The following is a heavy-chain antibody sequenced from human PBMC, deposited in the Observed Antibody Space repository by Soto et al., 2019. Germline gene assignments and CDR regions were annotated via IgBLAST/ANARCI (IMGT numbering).Heavy chain of an antibody. J-gene: IGHJ5*01. CDR3: ARLIGNSWLDS. CDR2: IYYSGST. V-gene: IGHV4-39*01. Sequence: SETLSLTCTVSGGSLSSSSYYWGWIRQPPGKGLEWIGSIYYSGSTYYNPSLKSRVTISVDTSKNQFSLQLNSVTPDDTAVYYCARLIGNSWLDSWGQGTLVTVSS. CDR1: GGSLSSSSYY.